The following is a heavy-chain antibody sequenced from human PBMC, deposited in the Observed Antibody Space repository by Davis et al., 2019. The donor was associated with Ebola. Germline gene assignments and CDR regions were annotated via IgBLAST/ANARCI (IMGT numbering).Heavy chain of an antibody. J-gene: IGHJ6*04. CDR2: IHYSGNT. CDR3: ARERGFYDFWSGYSDSRYYHGLDV. V-gene: IGHV4-31*03. Sequence: SETLSLTCTVSDDSISSDEYYWSWIRQLPGKSLEWIGFIHYSGNTYYNPSLKSRLTISIDTSKKQFSLKLSSVTAADTAVYYCARERGFYDFWSGYSDSRYYHGLDVWGKGTTVTVSS. D-gene: IGHD3-3*01. CDR1: DDSISSDEYY.